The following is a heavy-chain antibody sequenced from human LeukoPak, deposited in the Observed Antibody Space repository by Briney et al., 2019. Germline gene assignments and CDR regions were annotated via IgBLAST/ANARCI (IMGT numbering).Heavy chain of an antibody. J-gene: IGHJ4*02. V-gene: IGHV1-69*04. CDR1: GGTFSSYA. CDR2: IIPILGIA. Sequence: GASVKVSCKASGGTFSSYAISWVRQAPGQGLEWMGRIIPILGIANYAQKFQGRVTITADKSTSTAYMELSSLRSEDTAVYYCAAPSSAVAGTPFDYWGQGTLVTVSS. D-gene: IGHD6-19*01. CDR3: AAPSSAVAGTPFDY.